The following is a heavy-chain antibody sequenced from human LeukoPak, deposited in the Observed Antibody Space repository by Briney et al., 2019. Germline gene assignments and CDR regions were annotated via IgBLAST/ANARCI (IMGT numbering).Heavy chain of an antibody. CDR3: AKVRAGWYFDY. CDR2: ISGSDDST. CDR1: GFTFDNYA. J-gene: IGHJ4*02. V-gene: IGHV3-23*01. D-gene: IGHD6-19*01. Sequence: PGGSLRLSCATSGFTFDNYAMSWVRQAPGKGLEWVSLISGSDDSTYYADSVKGRFTISRDNSKNILYLQMNSLRVEDTAIYYCAKVRAGWYFDYWGQGTLVSVSS.